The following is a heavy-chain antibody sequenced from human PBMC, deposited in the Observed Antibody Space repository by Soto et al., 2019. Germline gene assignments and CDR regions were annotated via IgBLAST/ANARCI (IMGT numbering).Heavy chain of an antibody. Sequence: GASVKVSCKASGGTFSSHTVSWVRQAPGQGLEWMGGIIPVFGTTNYAQKFQGRVTITADESTSTTYMELSSLRSDDTAVYYCARDPYYYDSSGGVYWGQGTLVTVSS. V-gene: IGHV1-69*13. CDR3: ARDPYYYDSSGGVY. CDR1: GGTFSSHT. D-gene: IGHD3-22*01. CDR2: IIPVFGTT. J-gene: IGHJ4*02.